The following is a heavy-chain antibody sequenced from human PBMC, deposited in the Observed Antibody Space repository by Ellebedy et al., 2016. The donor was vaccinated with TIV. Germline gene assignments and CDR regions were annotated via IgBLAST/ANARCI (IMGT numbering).Heavy chain of an antibody. Sequence: GGSLRLSCAASGFTFSSNAMSWVRQAPGKGLEWVANIYQDGSDQYYADSVKGRFTISRDNANKSLFLQMNSLRVDDTAVYYCARRGSYGDYAVQVNSWFDTWGQGTLVSVSS. J-gene: IGHJ5*02. CDR1: GFTFSSNA. D-gene: IGHD4-17*01. CDR2: IYQDGSDQ. CDR3: ARRGSYGDYAVQVNSWFDT. V-gene: IGHV3-7*01.